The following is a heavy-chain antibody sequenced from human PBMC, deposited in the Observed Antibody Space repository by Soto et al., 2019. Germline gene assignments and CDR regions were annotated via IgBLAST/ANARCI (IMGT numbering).Heavy chain of an antibody. CDR1: GYTFTSYA. Sequence: ASVKVSCKASGYTFTSYAMHWVRQAPGQRLEWMGWINAGNGNTKYSQKFQGRVTITRDTSASTAYMELSSLRSEDTAVYYCARDQIGQAMVRGVIIRPDYYYYVMDVWGQGTTVTVSS. D-gene: IGHD3-10*01. CDR2: INAGNGNT. J-gene: IGHJ6*02. CDR3: ARDQIGQAMVRGVIIRPDYYYYVMDV. V-gene: IGHV1-3*01.